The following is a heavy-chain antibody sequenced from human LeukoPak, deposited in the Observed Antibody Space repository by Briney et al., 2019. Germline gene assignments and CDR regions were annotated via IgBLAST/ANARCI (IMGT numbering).Heavy chain of an antibody. CDR3: ARSRYGDYHIDY. J-gene: IGHJ4*02. CDR1: GGSISSGGYY. D-gene: IGHD4-17*01. Sequence: PSETLSLTCTISGGSISSGGYYLSWIRQPPGKGLEWIGYIYHSGSTYYNPSLKSRVTISVDRSKNQFSLNLSSVTAADTAFYYCARSRYGDYHIDYWGQGTLVTVSS. CDR2: IYHSGST. V-gene: IGHV4-30-2*01.